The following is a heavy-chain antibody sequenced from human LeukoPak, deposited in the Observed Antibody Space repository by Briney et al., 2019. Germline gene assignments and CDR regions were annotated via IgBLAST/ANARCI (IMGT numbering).Heavy chain of an antibody. Sequence: TGGSLRLPCAASGFTFSDFTMNWVRQAPGRGLEWVSYINTGSTTIYYADSVKGRFTTSRDNAKNSLFLQMNSLRAEDTAVYYCARDLIAATEYWGQGTLVTVSS. CDR3: ARDLIAATEY. D-gene: IGHD6-13*01. V-gene: IGHV3-48*04. CDR2: INTGSTTI. CDR1: GFTFSDFT. J-gene: IGHJ4*02.